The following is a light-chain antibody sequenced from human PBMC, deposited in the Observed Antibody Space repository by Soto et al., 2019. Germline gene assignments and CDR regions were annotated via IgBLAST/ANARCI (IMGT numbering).Light chain of an antibody. Sequence: QMTQSPATLAASVGDRVSITCRASQSIDTWLAWYQQKPGKAPNLLIYKAPRLESGVSSRFSGSGSGTEFTLTISSLQPEDFGTYYCQEYRNDYGTFGQGTKVDIK. CDR3: QEYRNDYGT. J-gene: IGKJ1*01. V-gene: IGKV1-5*03. CDR1: QSIDTW. CDR2: KAP.